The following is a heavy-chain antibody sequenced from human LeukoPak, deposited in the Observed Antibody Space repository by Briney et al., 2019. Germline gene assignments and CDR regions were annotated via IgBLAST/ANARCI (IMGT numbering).Heavy chain of an antibody. Sequence: QAGGSLRLSCAASGFTFSSYWMSWVRQAPGKGLEWVANIKQDGSEKYYVDSVKGRFTISRDNAKNSLYLQMNSLRAEDTAVYYCARAAISVRFRYYFDYWGQGTLVTVYS. CDR1: GFTFSSYW. CDR3: ARAAISVRFRYYFDY. J-gene: IGHJ4*02. V-gene: IGHV3-7*01. CDR2: IKQDGSEK. D-gene: IGHD3-3*01.